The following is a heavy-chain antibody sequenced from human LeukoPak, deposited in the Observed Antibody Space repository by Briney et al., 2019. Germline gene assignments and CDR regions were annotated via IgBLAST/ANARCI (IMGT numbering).Heavy chain of an antibody. Sequence: GGSLRLSCVASGFTFSSHSMNWVRQAPGKGLEWVSSISSSTSYIYYADSVKGRFTISRDNAKNSLYLQMNSLRAEDTAVYYCAREDSIYCRSTSCSNFDYWGQGTLVTVS. CDR3: AREDSIYCRSTSCSNFDY. D-gene: IGHD2-2*01. CDR2: ISSSTSYI. V-gene: IGHV3-21*01. J-gene: IGHJ4*02. CDR1: GFTFSSHS.